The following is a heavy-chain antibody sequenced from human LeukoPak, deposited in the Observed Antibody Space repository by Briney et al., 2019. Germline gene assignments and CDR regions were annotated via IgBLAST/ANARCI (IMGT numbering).Heavy chain of an antibody. CDR3: ARDFYSSGLTLFDY. CDR1: GYTFTSYG. Sequence: ASVKVSGKASGYTFTSYGISWVRQAPGQGLEWMGWISAYNGNTNYAQKLQGRVTMTTDTSTSTAYMELRSLRSDDTAVYYCARDFYSSGLTLFDYWGQGTLVTVSS. V-gene: IGHV1-18*01. J-gene: IGHJ4*02. CDR2: ISAYNGNT. D-gene: IGHD6-19*01.